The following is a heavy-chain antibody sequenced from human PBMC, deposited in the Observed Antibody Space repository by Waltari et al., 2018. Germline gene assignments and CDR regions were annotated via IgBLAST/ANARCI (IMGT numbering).Heavy chain of an antibody. CDR1: GFTISRFW. CDR2: IGPDGSDK. D-gene: IGHD1-1*01. V-gene: IGHV3-7*01. CDR3: VGWNDPINS. Sequence: EAHLVQSGGGLVQPGGSLKLSCAASGFTISRFWMTWIRQAPGQGLQWVAHIGPDGSDKYYVDSVKGRFTISRDNAENSLLLQMSSLRVEDTALYYCVGWNDPINSWGQGTLVAVSS. J-gene: IGHJ4*02.